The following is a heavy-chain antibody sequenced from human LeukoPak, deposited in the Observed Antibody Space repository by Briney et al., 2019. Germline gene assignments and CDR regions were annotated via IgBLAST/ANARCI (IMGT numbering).Heavy chain of an antibody. Sequence: PGGSLRLSCAASGFTFDDYAMHWVRQAPGKGLEWVSGISWNSGSIGYADSVKGRFTISRDNAKNSLYLQMNSLRAEDTALYYCAKDIGVVPAATPLDYWGQGTLVTVSS. V-gene: IGHV3-9*01. CDR2: ISWNSGSI. CDR1: GFTFDDYA. J-gene: IGHJ4*02. CDR3: AKDIGVVPAATPLDY. D-gene: IGHD2-2*01.